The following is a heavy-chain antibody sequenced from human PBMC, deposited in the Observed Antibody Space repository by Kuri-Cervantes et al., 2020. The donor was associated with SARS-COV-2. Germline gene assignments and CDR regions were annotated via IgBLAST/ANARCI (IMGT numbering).Heavy chain of an antibody. CDR1: GFTFGSYV. D-gene: IGHD2-2*01. CDR2: ISVSGGST. Sequence: ETLSLTCAASGFTFGSYVMNWVRQAPGKGLEWVSTISVSGGSTYYADSVKGRFTISRDSSENTLYLQMNSLRAEDTAVYYCARLVFVDAFDIWGQGTMVTVSS. CDR3: ARLVFVDAFDI. J-gene: IGHJ3*02. V-gene: IGHV3-23*01.